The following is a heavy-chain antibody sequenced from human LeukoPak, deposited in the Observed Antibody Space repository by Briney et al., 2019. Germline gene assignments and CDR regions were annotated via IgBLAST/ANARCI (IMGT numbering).Heavy chain of an antibody. V-gene: IGHV3-64*01. Sequence: GGSLRLSCAASGFTFSMYAMHWVRQAPGKGLEYVSAISSDGGSTYYANSVKGRFTISRDNSKNTLYLQMGSLRAEDMAVYYCVNYGMDVWGQGATVTVAS. J-gene: IGHJ6*02. CDR1: GFTFSMYA. CDR3: VNYGMDV. CDR2: ISSDGGST.